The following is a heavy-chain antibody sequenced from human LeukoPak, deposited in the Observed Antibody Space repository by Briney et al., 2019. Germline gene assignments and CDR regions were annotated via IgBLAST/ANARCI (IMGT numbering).Heavy chain of an antibody. J-gene: IGHJ4*02. CDR3: ARMTTGHDY. Sequence: SETLSLTCAVSGTSFTSYYWSWIRQTPGKGLEWIGEVNHSGYTNMNPSLKSRVTISVDTSKNQLSLMMTSVTAADTAVYFCARMTTGHDYWGEGILVTVSS. CDR2: VNHSGYT. CDR1: GTSFTSYY. V-gene: IGHV4-34*01. D-gene: IGHD4-17*01.